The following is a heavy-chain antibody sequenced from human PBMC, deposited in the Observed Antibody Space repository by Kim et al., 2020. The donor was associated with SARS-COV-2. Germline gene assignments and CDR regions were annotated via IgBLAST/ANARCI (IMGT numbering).Heavy chain of an antibody. Sequence: PSLKSRVTMSVDTSKNQFSLNLSSVTAADTAIYYCARLFYGSGSYYFDFWGQGTLVTVSS. D-gene: IGHD3-10*01. V-gene: IGHV4-59*08. CDR3: ARLFYGSGSYYFDF. J-gene: IGHJ4*02.